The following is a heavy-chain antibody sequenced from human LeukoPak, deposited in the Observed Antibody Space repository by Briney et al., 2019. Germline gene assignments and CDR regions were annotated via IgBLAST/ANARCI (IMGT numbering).Heavy chain of an antibody. CDR1: GFTFSSYG. D-gene: IGHD2-15*01. CDR2: ISYDGSNK. CDR3: AKDPTSGGSYCDY. Sequence: GGSLRLSCAASGFTFSSYGMHWVRQAPGKGLERVAVISYDGSNKYYADSVKGRFTISRDNSKNTLYLQMNSLRAEDTAVYYCAKDPTSGGSYCDYWGQGTLVTVSS. V-gene: IGHV3-30*18. J-gene: IGHJ4*02.